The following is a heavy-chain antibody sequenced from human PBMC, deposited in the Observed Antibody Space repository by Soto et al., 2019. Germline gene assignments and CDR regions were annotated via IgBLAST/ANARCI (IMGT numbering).Heavy chain of an antibody. J-gene: IGHJ4*02. Sequence: PSETLSLTCAVSGGSISSGGYSWTWIRQPPGKGLEWIGYVHHTGSTTYNPSLKTRVNISVDRPNNQFFLTLTSATAADSAIYYCERGLWNDVFQYWGRGILVTVSS. D-gene: IGHD1-1*01. CDR3: ERGLWNDVFQY. CDR1: GGSISSGGYS. CDR2: VHHTGST. V-gene: IGHV4-30-2*01.